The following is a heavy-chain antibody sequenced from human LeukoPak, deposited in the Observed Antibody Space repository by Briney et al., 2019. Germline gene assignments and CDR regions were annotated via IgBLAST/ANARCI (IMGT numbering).Heavy chain of an antibody. CDR2: ISGSDGTT. D-gene: IGHD4-17*01. CDR1: GFTFKSYA. J-gene: IGHJ4*02. CDR3: AKGELTVRAFDY. V-gene: IGHV3-23*01. Sequence: GGSLRLSCAASGFTFKSYAMSWVRQAPGKGLEWVSIISGSDGTTSYADSVKGRFTISRDNSKNTLYLQMNSLGAEDTAVYYCAKGELTVRAFDYWGQGTLVTVSS.